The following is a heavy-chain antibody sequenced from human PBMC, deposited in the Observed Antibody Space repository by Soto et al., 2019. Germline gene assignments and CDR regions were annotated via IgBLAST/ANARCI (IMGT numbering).Heavy chain of an antibody. V-gene: IGHV4-34*01. J-gene: IGHJ6*02. CDR2: INHSGST. CDR1: GGSITSYH. D-gene: IGHD6-6*01. Sequence: SETLSLTCVVSGGSITSYHWSWIRQPPGKGLEWIGEINHSGSTNYNPSLKSRVTISVDTSKNQFSLKLSSVTAADTAVYYCARDRGAARPLYYYYGMDVWGQGTTVTVSS. CDR3: ARDRGAARPLYYYYGMDV.